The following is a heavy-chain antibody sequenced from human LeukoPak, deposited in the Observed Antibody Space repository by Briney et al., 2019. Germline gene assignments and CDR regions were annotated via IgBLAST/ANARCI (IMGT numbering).Heavy chain of an antibody. D-gene: IGHD3-10*01. Sequence: SETLSLTCAVSGGSISSGGYSWSWIRQPPGRGMEWIGYIYHSGSTYYNPSLKSRVTISVDRSKNQFSLKLSSVTAADTAVYYCARAYRPRGYYFDYWGQGTLVTVSS. CDR3: ARAYRPRGYYFDY. CDR1: GGSISSGGYS. J-gene: IGHJ4*02. CDR2: IYHSGST. V-gene: IGHV4-30-2*01.